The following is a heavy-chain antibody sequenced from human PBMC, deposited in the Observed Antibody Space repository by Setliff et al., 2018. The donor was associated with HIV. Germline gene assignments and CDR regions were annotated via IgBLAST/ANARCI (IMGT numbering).Heavy chain of an antibody. V-gene: IGHV4-4*07. CDR3: ARVVWMAAAGTIDYYYYGMDI. CDR1: DDPISSYY. J-gene: IGHJ6*02. D-gene: IGHD6-13*01. CDR2: LYVSGDT. Sequence: SETLSLTCYVTDDPISSYYWSWVRQPAGKGLEWIGRLYVSGDTNYNPSLKSRVTMSLDTSKKHFSLNLKSVTASDTAVYYCARVVWMAAAGTIDYYYYGMDIWGQGTTVTVSS.